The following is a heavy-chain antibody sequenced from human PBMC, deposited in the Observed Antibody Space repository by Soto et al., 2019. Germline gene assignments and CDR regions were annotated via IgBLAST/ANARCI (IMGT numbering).Heavy chain of an antibody. V-gene: IGHV3-33*01. CDR3: ARRVRFWNYYYGMDV. D-gene: IGHD3-3*01. CDR1: GFTFSSYG. CDR2: IWYDGSNK. Sequence: LRLSCAASGFTFSSYGMHWVRQAPGKGLEWVAVIWYDGSNKYYADSVKGRFTISRDNSKNTLYLQMNSLRAEDTAVYYCARRVRFWNYYYGMDVWGQGTTVTVSS. J-gene: IGHJ6*02.